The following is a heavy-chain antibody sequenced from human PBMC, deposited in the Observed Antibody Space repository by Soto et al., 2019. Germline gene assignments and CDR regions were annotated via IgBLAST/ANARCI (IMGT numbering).Heavy chain of an antibody. CDR3: ASQDDYGDYGGEYYYYGMDV. D-gene: IGHD4-17*01. CDR2: IYSGGST. Sequence: PGGSLRLSCAASGFTVSSNYMSWVRQAPGKGLEWVSVIYSGGSTYYADSVKGRFTISRDNSKNTLYLQMNSLRAEDTAVYYCASQDDYGDYGGEYYYYGMDVWGQGTTVTSP. CDR1: GFTVSSNY. V-gene: IGHV3-53*01. J-gene: IGHJ6*02.